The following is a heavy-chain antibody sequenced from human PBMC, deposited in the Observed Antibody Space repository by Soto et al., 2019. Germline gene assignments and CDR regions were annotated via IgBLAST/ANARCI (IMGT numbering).Heavy chain of an antibody. J-gene: IGHJ4*02. Sequence: EVHLLEYGGGLVQPGGSLRLSCVVSGSTFSSDDMSWVRQAPGRGLEWVSGISDSGGSTYYADSVKGRFTISRDNAKNTLYLQMKSLRVEYTALYYCAKDGGWSLAVAGLCDYWGPGTQVTVSS. CDR3: AKDGGWSLAVAGLCDY. CDR1: GSTFSSDD. CDR2: ISDSGGST. V-gene: IGHV3-23*01. D-gene: IGHD6-19*01.